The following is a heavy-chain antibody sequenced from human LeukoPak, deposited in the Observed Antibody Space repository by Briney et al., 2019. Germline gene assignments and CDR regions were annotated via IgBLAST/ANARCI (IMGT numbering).Heavy chain of an antibody. V-gene: IGHV4-34*01. CDR3: ARGVLSVYYFDI. CDR1: GGSYSGYY. D-gene: IGHD3-10*01. Sequence: SETLSLTCAVSGGSYSGYYWAWIRQSPGKGLEWIGEIHYSGATSYSPSVKRRATIFADTSNNRFPLRLTSVTAADTAVYYCARGVLSVYYFDIWGQGSVVTVSS. CDR2: IHYSGAT. J-gene: IGHJ3*02.